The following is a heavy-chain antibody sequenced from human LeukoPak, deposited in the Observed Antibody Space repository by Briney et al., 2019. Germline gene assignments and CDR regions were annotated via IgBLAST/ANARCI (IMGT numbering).Heavy chain of an antibody. Sequence: ASVKVSCKASGGTFSSYAITWVRQAPGQGLEWMGGIIPIFGTTNYAQKFQGRVTITADKSTSTAYMELSSLRSEDTAVYYCARDNHYDASDAFDIWGQGTMVTVSS. J-gene: IGHJ3*02. CDR1: GGTFSSYA. V-gene: IGHV1-69*06. CDR2: IIPIFGTT. D-gene: IGHD3-22*01. CDR3: ARDNHYDASDAFDI.